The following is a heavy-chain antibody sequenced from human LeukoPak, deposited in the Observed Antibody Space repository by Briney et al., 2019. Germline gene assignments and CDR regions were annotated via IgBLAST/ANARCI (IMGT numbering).Heavy chain of an antibody. J-gene: IGHJ4*02. CDR1: GFTFSSYG. CDR2: IRYDGSNK. D-gene: IGHD1-7*01. Sequence: GGTLRLSCAASGFTFSSYGMHWGRQAPGKGLEWVAFIRYDGSNKYYADSVKGRFTISRDNSKNTLDLQMNSLRAEDTAVYYCASPRITGTSRPFDYWGQGTLVTVSS. V-gene: IGHV3-30*02. CDR3: ASPRITGTSRPFDY.